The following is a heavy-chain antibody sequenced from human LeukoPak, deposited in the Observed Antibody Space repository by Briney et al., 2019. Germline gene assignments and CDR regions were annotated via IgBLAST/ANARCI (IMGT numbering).Heavy chain of an antibody. V-gene: IGHV4-30-2*01. J-gene: IGHJ4*02. CDR3: ARDTTGTGDY. Sequence: SQTLSLTCTVSGGSISSGGYYWSWIRQPPGKGLEWIGYIHHSGSTYYNPSLKSRVTISVDRSKNQFSLKLSSVTAADTAVYYCARDTTGTGDYWGQGTLVTVSS. CDR2: IHHSGST. D-gene: IGHD1-1*01. CDR1: GGSISSGGYY.